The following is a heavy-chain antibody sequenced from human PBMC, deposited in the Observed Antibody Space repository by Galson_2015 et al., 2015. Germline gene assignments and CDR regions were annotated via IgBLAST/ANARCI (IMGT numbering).Heavy chain of an antibody. D-gene: IGHD2-2*01. V-gene: IGHV3-7*03. J-gene: IGHJ5*02. Sequence: YVRLSCAAYGFTFSTYWMSWVRQAPGKGLEWVANVKEDGSESHYVDSLKGRFTISRDNAKKSLYLKMSSLRSEDTAVYYCARLSLVAHNWFDPWGQGTLVTVSS. CDR3: ARLSLVAHNWFDP. CDR2: VKEDGSES. CDR1: GFTFSTYW.